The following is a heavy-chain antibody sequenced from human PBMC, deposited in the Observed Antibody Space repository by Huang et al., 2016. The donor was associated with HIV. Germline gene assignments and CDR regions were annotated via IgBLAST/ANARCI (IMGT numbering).Heavy chain of an antibody. CDR1: GYTFTTFG. CDR3: ARSYGSGNDFLDF. CDR2: ISPYNGMT. V-gene: IGHV1-18*04. J-gene: IGHJ3*01. Sequence: QVQLVQSGTEVRKPGASVKVSCKASGYTFTTFGITWVRQAPGQGLEWKGGISPYNGMTEYEQKRRGRITMTKDTSTTTAYMELRTLTSDDTAVYYCARSYGSGNDFLDFWGQGTLVTVSS. D-gene: IGHD3-10*01.